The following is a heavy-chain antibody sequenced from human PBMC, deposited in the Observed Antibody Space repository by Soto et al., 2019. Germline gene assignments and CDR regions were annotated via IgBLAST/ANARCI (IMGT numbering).Heavy chain of an antibody. D-gene: IGHD6-13*01. CDR3: ARDRVAAAGLDY. Sequence: SVKVSCKASGGTFSSYAISWVRQAPGQGLEWMGGIIPIFGTANYAQKFQGRVTITADESTSTAYMELSSLRSEDTAVYYCARDRVAAAGLDYWGQGTLVTVSS. CDR1: GGTFSSYA. V-gene: IGHV1-69*13. J-gene: IGHJ4*02. CDR2: IIPIFGTA.